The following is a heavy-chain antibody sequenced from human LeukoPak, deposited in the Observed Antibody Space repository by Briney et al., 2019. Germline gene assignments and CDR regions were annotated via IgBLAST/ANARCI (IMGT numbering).Heavy chain of an antibody. CDR2: IYTSGST. D-gene: IGHD4-17*01. J-gene: IGHJ2*01. CDR1: GGSISSYY. V-gene: IGHV4-4*07. CDR3: ARDRQMATVTTPFPWYFDL. Sequence: SETLSLTCTVSGGSISSYYWSWIRQPAGKGLEWIGRIYTSGSTNYNPSLKSRVTMSVDTSKNQFSLKLSSVAAADTAVYYCARDRQMATVTTPFPWYFDLWGRGTLVTVSS.